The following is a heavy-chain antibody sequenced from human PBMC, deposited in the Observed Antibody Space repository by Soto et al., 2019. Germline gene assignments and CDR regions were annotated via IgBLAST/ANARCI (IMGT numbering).Heavy chain of an antibody. CDR1: GGSLTITSYY. CDR2: IYYSGDT. J-gene: IGHJ4*02. Sequence: PSETLSLTYPVSGGSLTITSYYWGWIRQPPGKGLEWLGSIYYSGDTYQDPSLKSRVTISVDTSKNQFSLKLTSVTAADTAVYYCARHFMTTVTEYYFDFWGQGTLVTVSS. CDR3: ARHFMTTVTEYYFDF. D-gene: IGHD4-17*01. V-gene: IGHV4-39*01.